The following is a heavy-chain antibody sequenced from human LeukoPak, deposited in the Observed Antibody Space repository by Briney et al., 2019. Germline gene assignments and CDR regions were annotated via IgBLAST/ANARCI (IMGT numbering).Heavy chain of an antibody. CDR3: VTNGGGDSGYGNFDY. Sequence: GGSLRLSCAVSGFTFDDYAMHWVRQVPGKGLEWVSGINWNSDSIGYAVRGRFTISRDNAKNSLYLQMNSLRVEDTALYYCVTNGGGDSGYGNFDYWGQGTLVTVSS. D-gene: IGHD5-12*01. CDR2: INWNSDSI. V-gene: IGHV3-9*01. J-gene: IGHJ4*02. CDR1: GFTFDDYA.